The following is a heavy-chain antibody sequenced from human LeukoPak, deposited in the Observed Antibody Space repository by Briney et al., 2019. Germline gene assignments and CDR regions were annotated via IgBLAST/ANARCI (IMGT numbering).Heavy chain of an antibody. CDR2: ISRSSTYI. CDR1: GFSLSSYS. CDR3: ARGGGSSTWSQVDY. D-gene: IGHD6-13*01. Sequence: GGSLRLSCAASGFSLSSYSMNWVRQAPGKGLEWVSSISRSSTYIYYADSVKGRFTISRDNAKNSLYLQMNSLRAEDTAVYYCARGGGSSTWSQVDYWGQEILVTVSS. J-gene: IGHJ4*02. V-gene: IGHV3-21*01.